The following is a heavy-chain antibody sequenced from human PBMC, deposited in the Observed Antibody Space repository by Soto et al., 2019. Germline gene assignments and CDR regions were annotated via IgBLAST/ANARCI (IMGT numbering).Heavy chain of an antibody. D-gene: IGHD2-15*01. J-gene: IGHJ6*02. CDR3: AHIGRLPGRMNYYYYYGMDV. CDR2: IYWNDDK. Sequence: QITLKESGPTLVKPTQTLTLTCTFSGFSLSTSGVGVGWIRQPPGKALEWLALIYWNDDKCYSPTLKSRLTITKDTSKSLVVLTMTNMDPVDTATYYCAHIGRLPGRMNYYYYYGMDVWGQGTTVTVSS. V-gene: IGHV2-5*01. CDR1: GFSLSTSGVG.